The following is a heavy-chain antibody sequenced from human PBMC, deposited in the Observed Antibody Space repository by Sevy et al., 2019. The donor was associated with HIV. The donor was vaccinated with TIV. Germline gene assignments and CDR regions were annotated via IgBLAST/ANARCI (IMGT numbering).Heavy chain of an antibody. CDR3: AGGSGSYYDAFHI. CDR2: IYYSGST. V-gene: IGHV4-59*03. J-gene: IGHJ3*02. CDR1: GGSISGNF. Sequence: SETLSLTCSVSGGSISGNFWTWIRQPPGKGLEWIGYIYYSGSTNSNPSLKSRVSISLDTSTNQFSLRLNSVTAADTAGYYCAGGSGSYYDAFHIWGQGTMVTVSS. D-gene: IGHD1-26*01.